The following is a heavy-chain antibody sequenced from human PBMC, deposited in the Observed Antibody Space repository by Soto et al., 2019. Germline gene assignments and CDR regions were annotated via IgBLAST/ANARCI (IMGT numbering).Heavy chain of an antibody. CDR3: AKVQVGGAHEAGHYYYGMDV. D-gene: IGHD2-15*01. V-gene: IGHV3-23*01. Sequence: GWSLRLSCAASGFTFSSYAMSWVRQAPGKGLEWVSTISGSGGSTYYADSVKGRFTISRDNSKNTLYLQMNSLRAEDTAVYYCAKVQVGGAHEAGHYYYGMDVWGQGTTVTVSS. CDR2: ISGSGGST. CDR1: GFTFSSYA. J-gene: IGHJ6*02.